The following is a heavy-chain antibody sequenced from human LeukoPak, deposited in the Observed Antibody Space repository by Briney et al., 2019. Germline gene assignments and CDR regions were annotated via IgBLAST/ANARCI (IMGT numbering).Heavy chain of an antibody. CDR3: ASPKQKDYGLNFDY. J-gene: IGHJ4*02. D-gene: IGHD4-17*01. Sequence: ASVKVSCKASGYAFHIYYLHWVRQAPGQGLEWMGWINPNSGGTNYAQKFQGRVTMTRDTSISTAYMELSRLRSDDTAVYYCASPKQKDYGLNFDYWGQGTLVTVSS. CDR2: INPNSGGT. V-gene: IGHV1-2*02. CDR1: GYAFHIYY.